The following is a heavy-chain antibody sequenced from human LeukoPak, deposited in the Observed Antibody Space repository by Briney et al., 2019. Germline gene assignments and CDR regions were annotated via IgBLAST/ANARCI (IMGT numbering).Heavy chain of an antibody. D-gene: IGHD6-13*01. CDR3: ARDPVPDGRRAGNTYFDY. CDR1: GLTFSSDG. CDR2: ISYDGSNK. V-gene: IGHV3-30*03. J-gene: IGHJ4*02. Sequence: PGRSLTLSCAASGLTFSSDGMHWVRQAPGDGLGWVAVISYDGSNKYYADSVKGRFNISRDNAKNSLYLQMNSLRAEDTAVYYCARDPVPDGRRAGNTYFDYWGQGTLVTVSS.